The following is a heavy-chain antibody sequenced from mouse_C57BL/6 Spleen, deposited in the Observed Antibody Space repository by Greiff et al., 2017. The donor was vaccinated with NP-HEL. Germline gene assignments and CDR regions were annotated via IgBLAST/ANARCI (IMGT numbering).Heavy chain of an antibody. D-gene: IGHD1-1*01. J-gene: IGHJ2*01. Sequence: QVHVKQSGAELARPGASVKLSCKASGYTFTSYGISWVKQRTGQGLEWIGEIYPRSGNTYYNEKFKGKATLTADKSSSTAYMGLRSLTSEDSAVYFCARNFTTVVAKDWGQGTTLTVSS. CDR1: GYTFTSYG. V-gene: IGHV1-81*01. CDR3: ARNFTTVVAKD. CDR2: IYPRSGNT.